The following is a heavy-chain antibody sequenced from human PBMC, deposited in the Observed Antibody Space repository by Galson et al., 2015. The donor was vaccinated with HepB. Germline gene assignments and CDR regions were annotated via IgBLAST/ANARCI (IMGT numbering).Heavy chain of an antibody. CDR1: GYTFTSYG. Sequence: SVKVSCKASGYTFTSYGISWVRQAPGQGLEWMGWISAYNGNTNYAQKLQGRVTMTTDTSTSTAYMELRSLRSDDTAVYYCARDVVVVAATLKYNWFDPWGQGTLVTVSS. CDR2: ISAYNGNT. CDR3: ARDVVVVAATLKYNWFDP. J-gene: IGHJ5*02. D-gene: IGHD2-15*01. V-gene: IGHV1-18*04.